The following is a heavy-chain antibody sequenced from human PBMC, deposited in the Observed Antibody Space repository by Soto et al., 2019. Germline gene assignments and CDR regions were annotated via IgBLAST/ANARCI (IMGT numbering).Heavy chain of an antibody. V-gene: IGHV1-69*01. CDR2: IIPIFGTA. Sequence: QVQLVQSGAEVKQPGSSVKVSCKASGGTFSSYAISWVRQAPGQGLEWMGGIIPIFGTANYAQKFQGRVTITADESTSTAYMELSSLRSEDTAVYYCARVPKVVPAAMGEGTDSYYYYYGMDVWGQGTTVTVSS. D-gene: IGHD2-2*01. J-gene: IGHJ6*02. CDR3: ARVPKVVPAAMGEGTDSYYYYYGMDV. CDR1: GGTFSSYA.